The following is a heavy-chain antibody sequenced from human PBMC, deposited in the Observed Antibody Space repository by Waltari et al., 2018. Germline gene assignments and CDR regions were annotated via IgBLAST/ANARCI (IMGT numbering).Heavy chain of an antibody. CDR3: ASHCFGSSTSCYSTLGGMDV. Sequence: QVQLVQSGAEVKKPGSSVKVSCKASGGTFSRYAINWVRQAPGQGLEWMGGSIPIFGTANYAQKFQGRVTITADESTSTAYMELSSLRSEDTAVYYCASHCFGSSTSCYSTLGGMDVWGQGTTVTVSS. V-gene: IGHV1-69*01. CDR2: SIPIFGTA. CDR1: GGTFSRYA. J-gene: IGHJ6*02. D-gene: IGHD2-2*02.